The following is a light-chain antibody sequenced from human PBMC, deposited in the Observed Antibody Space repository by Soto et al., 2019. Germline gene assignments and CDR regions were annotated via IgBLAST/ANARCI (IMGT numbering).Light chain of an antibody. V-gene: IGKV3-11*01. J-gene: IGKJ1*01. CDR1: QSVSGY. CDR3: QQYNSYSPTWT. CDR2: DAS. Sequence: EIVLTQSPDTLSLSPGERATLSCRASQSVSGYLGWYQQKPGQAPRLLIYDASNRAYGVPARFRGSGSGTNFTLTIASLEPDDFAVYYCQQYNSYSPTWTFGQGTKVEIK.